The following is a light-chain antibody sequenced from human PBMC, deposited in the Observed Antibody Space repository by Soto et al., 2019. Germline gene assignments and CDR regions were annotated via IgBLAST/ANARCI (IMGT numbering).Light chain of an antibody. V-gene: IGLV2-14*01. CDR2: EVT. CDR1: SSDVGIYNY. CDR3: SSYTTSSTRV. J-gene: IGLJ1*01. Sequence: QSALTQRASVSGSPGQSIAISCTGSSSDVGIYNYVSWYQQHPGKVPKLIIYEVTNRPSGVSNRFSGSKSGNTASLTISGLQADDEADYYCSSYTTSSTRVFGTGTKLTVL.